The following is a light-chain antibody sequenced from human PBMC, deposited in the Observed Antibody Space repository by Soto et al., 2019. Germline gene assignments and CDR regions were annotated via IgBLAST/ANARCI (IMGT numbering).Light chain of an antibody. V-gene: IGKV1-27*01. CDR2: AAS. CDR1: QGITNY. Sequence: DIQMTQSPSSLSASVGERVTITCRASQGITNYLAWYQQKPGKVPRLLIYAASSLQSGVPSRFSGSGSGTDFTLTISSLQPEDVATYYCQKYDSARWTFGQGTKVEIK. CDR3: QKYDSARWT. J-gene: IGKJ1*01.